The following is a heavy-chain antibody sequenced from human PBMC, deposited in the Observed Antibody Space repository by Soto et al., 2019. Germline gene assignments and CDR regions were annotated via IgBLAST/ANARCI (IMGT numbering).Heavy chain of an antibody. CDR3: ASHDSSGYMRAFDI. CDR1: GFTVSSNY. CDR2: IYSGGST. J-gene: IGHJ3*02. D-gene: IGHD3-22*01. V-gene: IGHV3-66*04. Sequence: HPGGSLRLSCAASGFTVSSNYMSWVRQAPGKGLEWVSVIYSGGSTYYADSVKGRFTISRDNSKNTLYLQMNSLRAEDTAVYYCASHDSSGYMRAFDIWGQGTMVTVSS.